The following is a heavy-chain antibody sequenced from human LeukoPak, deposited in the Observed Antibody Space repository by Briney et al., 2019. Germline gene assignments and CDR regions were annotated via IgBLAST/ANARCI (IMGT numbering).Heavy chain of an antibody. V-gene: IGHV4-59*12. CDR1: GGXNSLYY. CDR2: ISYSGSA. J-gene: IGHJ4*02. CDR3: ARGGYYDSSGYQFGDY. Sequence: SETLSLTCTVSGGXNSLYYCSWIRQPPGKGLEWIGYISYSGSANYNPSLKSRVTMSVDTSKNQFSLKLSSVTAADTAVYYCARGGYYDSSGYQFGDYWGQGTLVTVSS. D-gene: IGHD3-22*01.